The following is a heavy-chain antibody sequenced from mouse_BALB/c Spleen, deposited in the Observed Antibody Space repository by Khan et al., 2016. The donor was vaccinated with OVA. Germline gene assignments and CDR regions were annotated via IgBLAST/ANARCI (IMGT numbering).Heavy chain of an antibody. CDR1: GYSITNDYA. V-gene: IGHV3-2*02. D-gene: IGHD2-2*01. CDR2: INYSGYT. J-gene: IGHJ3*01. Sequence: EVQLQESGPGLVKPSQSLSLTCTVTGYSITNDYAWNWIRQFPGNKLEWMGYINYSGYTNYNPSLKSRLSITRDTSKNKFFLQLNSVTTEDTATXYCARSGVYGYEFTYWGLGTLVTVSA. CDR3: ARSGVYGYEFTY.